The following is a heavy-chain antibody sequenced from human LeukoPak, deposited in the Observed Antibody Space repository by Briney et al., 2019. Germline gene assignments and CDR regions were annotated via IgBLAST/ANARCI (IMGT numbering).Heavy chain of an antibody. CDR2: ISGSGGST. D-gene: IGHD2-2*01. Sequence: GGSLRLSCAASGFTFSSYAMSWVRQAPGKGLECVSAISGSGGSTYYADSVKGRFTISRDNSKNTLYLQMNSLRAEDRAVYYCAKDGCSSTSCYAAFGYYFDYWGQGTLVTVSS. CDR1: GFTFSSYA. CDR3: AKDGCSSTSCYAAFGYYFDY. V-gene: IGHV3-23*01. J-gene: IGHJ4*02.